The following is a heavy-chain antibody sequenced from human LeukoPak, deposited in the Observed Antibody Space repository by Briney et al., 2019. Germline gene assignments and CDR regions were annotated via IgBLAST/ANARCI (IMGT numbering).Heavy chain of an antibody. Sequence: GGSLRLSCAASGFTFSSYAMSWVRQAPGKGLEWVSAISGSGGSTYYADSVKGRFTISRDNSKNTLYLQMNSLRAEDTAVYYCAKQGSGSYTAPIDYWGQGTLVTVSS. V-gene: IGHV3-23*01. J-gene: IGHJ4*02. CDR1: GFTFSSYA. D-gene: IGHD5-18*01. CDR3: AKQGSGSYTAPIDY. CDR2: ISGSGGST.